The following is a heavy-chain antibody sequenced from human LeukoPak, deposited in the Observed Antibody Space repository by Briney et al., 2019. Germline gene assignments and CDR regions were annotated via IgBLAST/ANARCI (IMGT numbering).Heavy chain of an antibody. Sequence: SETLSLTCAVYGGSFSGYYWSWIRQPPGKGLEWIGEINHSGSTNYNPSLKSRVTISVDTSKNQFSLKLSSVTAADTAVYYCARDLGWRFFDYWGQGTLVTVSS. D-gene: IGHD6-19*01. J-gene: IGHJ4*02. CDR3: ARDLGWRFFDY. CDR1: GGSFSGYY. V-gene: IGHV4-34*01. CDR2: INHSGST.